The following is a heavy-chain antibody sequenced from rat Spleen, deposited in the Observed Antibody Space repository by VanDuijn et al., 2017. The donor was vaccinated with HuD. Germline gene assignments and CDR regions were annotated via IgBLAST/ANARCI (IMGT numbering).Heavy chain of an antibody. CDR1: GFTFSNYG. V-gene: IGHV5-29*01. CDR3: TRRHFGYTDYFDY. CDR2: ISYDVSNT. D-gene: IGHD1-4*01. Sequence: EVQLVESGGGLVQPGRSLKLSCAASGFTFSNYGMAWVRQAPTKGLEWVATISYDVSNTYYRDSVKGRFTISRDNAKNTLYLQMDSLRSEDTATYYCTRRHFGYTDYFDYWGQGVMVTVSS. J-gene: IGHJ2*01.